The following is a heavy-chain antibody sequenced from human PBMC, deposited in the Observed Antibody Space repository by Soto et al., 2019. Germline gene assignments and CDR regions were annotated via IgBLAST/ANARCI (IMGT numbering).Heavy chain of an antibody. D-gene: IGHD3-22*01. Sequence: LRLSCAASGFTVSSYAMSWVRQAPGKGLEWVSAISGSGGSTYYADSVKGRFTISRDNSKNTLYLQMNSLRAEDTAVYYCAKVSLPNYYDSSGYPFDYWGQRTLVTVSS. V-gene: IGHV3-23*01. CDR2: ISGSGGST. CDR3: AKVSLPNYYDSSGYPFDY. CDR1: GFTVSSYA. J-gene: IGHJ4*02.